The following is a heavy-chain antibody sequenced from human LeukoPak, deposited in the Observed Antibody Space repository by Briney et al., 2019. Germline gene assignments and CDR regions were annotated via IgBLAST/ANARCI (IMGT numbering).Heavy chain of an antibody. Sequence: ASVKVSCKASGYTFTGYYMHWVRQAPGQGLEWMGWINPNSGGTNYAQKFQERVTITRDTSTSTAYMELSSLRSEDTAVYYCAVSSGWYADYYYMDVCGKGTTVTVSS. CDR3: AVSSGWYADYYYMDV. CDR1: GYTFTGYY. J-gene: IGHJ6*03. V-gene: IGHV1-2*02. CDR2: INPNSGGT. D-gene: IGHD6-19*01.